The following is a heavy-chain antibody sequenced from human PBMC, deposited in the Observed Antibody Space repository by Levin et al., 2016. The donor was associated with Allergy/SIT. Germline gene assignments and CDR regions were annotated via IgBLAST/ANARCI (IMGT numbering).Heavy chain of an antibody. Sequence: WIRQPPGKGLEWVAVISYDGSNKYYADSVKGRFTISRDNSKNTLYLQMNSLRAEDTAVYYCAKDLEWRPAALYGGIDYWGQGTLVTVSS. J-gene: IGHJ4*02. CDR3: AKDLEWRPAALYGGIDY. V-gene: IGHV3-30*18. CDR2: ISYDGSNK. D-gene: IGHD2-2*01.